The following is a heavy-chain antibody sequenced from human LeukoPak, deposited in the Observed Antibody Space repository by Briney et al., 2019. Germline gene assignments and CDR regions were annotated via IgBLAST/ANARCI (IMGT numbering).Heavy chain of an antibody. J-gene: IGHJ6*03. Sequence: GSSVKVSCKASGGTFSSYAISWVRQAPGQGLEWMGGIIPIFGTANYAQKFQGRVTITADKSTSTAYMELSSLRSEDTAVYYCARDRRGPEIYTAMVSGYYYYYMDVWGKGTAVTISS. CDR2: IIPIFGTA. CDR3: ARDRRGPEIYTAMVSGYYYYYMDV. CDR1: GGTFSSYA. D-gene: IGHD5-18*01. V-gene: IGHV1-69*06.